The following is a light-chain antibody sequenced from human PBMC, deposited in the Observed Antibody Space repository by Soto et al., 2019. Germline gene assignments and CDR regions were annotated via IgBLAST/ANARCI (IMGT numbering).Light chain of an antibody. J-gene: IGLJ1*01. CDR2: EVS. V-gene: IGLV2-18*02. Sequence: QSVLTQPPSVSGSPGQSVTISCTGTSSDVGTYNRVSWYQQSPGTAPKLVIFEVSNRPSGVSNRFSGSKSGNTASLTISGLQAEDEADYYCNSFTSSSTYVFGTGTQLTVL. CDR3: NSFTSSSTYV. CDR1: SSDVGTYNR.